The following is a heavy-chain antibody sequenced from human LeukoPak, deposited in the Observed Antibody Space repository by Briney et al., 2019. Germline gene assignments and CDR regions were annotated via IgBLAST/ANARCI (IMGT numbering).Heavy chain of an antibody. CDR3: AREDMDSSWYS. CDR2: IYYSGST. CDR1: GGSISSSSYY. D-gene: IGHD6-13*01. V-gene: IGHV4-39*07. Sequence: SETLSLTCTVSGGSISSSSYYWGWIRQPPGKGLEWIGSIYYSGSTYYNPSLKSRVTISVDTSKNQFSLKLSSVTAADTAVYYCAREDMDSSWYSGGQGTLVTVSS. J-gene: IGHJ4*02.